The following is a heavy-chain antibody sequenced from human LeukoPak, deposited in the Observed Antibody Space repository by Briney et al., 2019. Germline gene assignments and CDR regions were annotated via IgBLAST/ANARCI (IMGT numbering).Heavy chain of an antibody. V-gene: IGHV4-39*01. Sequence: PSETLSLTCTSIYSSSYYWGWLRQPPGKGLEWIGSIYYSGSTYYNNPSLKSRVTISVDTSKKQFSLKLSSVTAADTAVYYCARHGKATLSLRDAFDIWGQGTMVTVSS. D-gene: IGHD1-26*01. J-gene: IGHJ3*02. CDR2: IYYSGST. CDR1: SIYSSSYY. CDR3: ARHGKATLSLRDAFDI.